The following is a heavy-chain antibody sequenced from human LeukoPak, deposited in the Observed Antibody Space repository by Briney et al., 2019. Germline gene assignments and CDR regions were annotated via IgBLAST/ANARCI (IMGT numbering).Heavy chain of an antibody. CDR1: AYSFTVYY. CDR3: ARDGLEATGMDV. Sequence: ASVNVSCKASAYSFTVYYRHWLGRAPGQGREGMGWINPNSGGTNYAQKFQGRVTMTRDTSISTAYMELSRLRSDDPAVYYCARDGLEATGMDVWGQGTTVTVSS. V-gene: IGHV1-2*02. D-gene: IGHD1-1*01. CDR2: INPNSGGT. J-gene: IGHJ6*02.